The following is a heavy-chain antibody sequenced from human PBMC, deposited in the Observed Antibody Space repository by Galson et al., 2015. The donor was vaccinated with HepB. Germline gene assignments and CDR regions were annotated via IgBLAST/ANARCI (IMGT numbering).Heavy chain of an antibody. CDR2: ISFDGGKE. D-gene: IGHD3/OR15-3a*01. CDR3: AKDVGLRGVAQGYFDY. Sequence: SLRLSCAASGFTFSDYGMHWVRQAPGKGLEWVAVISFDGGKEYYADSVKGRFTISRDNFKNTLYLQMNSLRDEDTAVYYCAKDVGLRGVAQGYFDYWGQGTLVTVSS. V-gene: IGHV3-30*18. CDR1: GFTFSDYG. J-gene: IGHJ4*02.